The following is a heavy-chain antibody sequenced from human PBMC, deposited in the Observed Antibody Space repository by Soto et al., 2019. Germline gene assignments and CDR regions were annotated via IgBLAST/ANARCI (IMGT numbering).Heavy chain of an antibody. CDR2: VSYSGIT. D-gene: IGHD6-13*01. Sequence: PSETLSLTCTVSGGSISTDSWHWIRQPPRKGLEWIGYVSYSGITNYNPSLKSRVAISVDTSKTQFSLKLTSVTAADTAVYYCAREPRYSTSRYHEPFDLWGRWTMVTVSS. CDR1: GGSISTDS. J-gene: IGHJ3*01. V-gene: IGHV4-59*01. CDR3: AREPRYSTSRYHEPFDL.